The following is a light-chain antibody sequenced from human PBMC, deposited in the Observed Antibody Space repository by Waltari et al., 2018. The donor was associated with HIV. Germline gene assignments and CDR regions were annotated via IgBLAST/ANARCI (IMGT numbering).Light chain of an antibody. CDR1: SSNIGNNY. Sequence: QSVLTQPPSVSAAPGQKVTISCSGSSSNIGNNYVSWYQQIPGTAPRLVIYDTNDPPSGIPDRFSGAKSGTSATLGITGPQTGDEADYYCGTWDSSLSAVVFGGGTKLTVL. CDR2: DTN. CDR3: GTWDSSLSAVV. V-gene: IGLV1-51*01. J-gene: IGLJ2*01.